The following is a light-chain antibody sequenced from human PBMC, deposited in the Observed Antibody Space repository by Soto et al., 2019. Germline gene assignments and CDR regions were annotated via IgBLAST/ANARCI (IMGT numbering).Light chain of an antibody. CDR1: SNDIGRYNH. J-gene: IGLJ1*01. CDR2: EVS. CDR3: NSHPSADFRV. V-gene: IGLV2-14*01. Sequence: QSALTQPASVSGSPGQSITISCTGTSNDIGRYNHVSWYQHHPGKAPKLIISEVSNRPSGVSNRFSGSKSGYTASLTISGLQSEDEADYYCNSHPSADFRVFGTGTKLTVL.